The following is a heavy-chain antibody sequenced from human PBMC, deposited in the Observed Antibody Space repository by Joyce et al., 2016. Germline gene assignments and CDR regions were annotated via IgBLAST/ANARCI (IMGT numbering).Heavy chain of an antibody. D-gene: IGHD3-22*01. V-gene: IGHV4-39*07. CDR3: ARDFSMIIDVFEL. Sequence: QVQLQESGPGLVKPSETLSLTCTVSGDSINNGDYYWAWLRQPPGKGLEWSGGLHKATTTYYSPALKSRMLMSVDTAKNQFSLKVDSVTAADTAVYYCARDFSMIIDVFELWGLGTLVTVSS. J-gene: IGHJ3*01. CDR1: GDSINNGDYY. CDR2: LHKATTT.